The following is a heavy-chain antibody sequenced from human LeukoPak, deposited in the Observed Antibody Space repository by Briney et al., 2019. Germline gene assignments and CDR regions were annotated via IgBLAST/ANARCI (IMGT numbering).Heavy chain of an antibody. J-gene: IGHJ4*02. CDR2: IIPIFGTA. Sequence: ASVKVSCKASGGTFSSYAISWVRQAPGQGLEWMGGIIPIFGTANYAQKFQGRVTMTRDTSTSTVYMELSSLRSEDTAVYYCAREVQRRIVVVPAARNRVFDYWGQGTLVTVSS. D-gene: IGHD2-2*01. CDR1: GGTFSSYA. V-gene: IGHV1-69*05. CDR3: AREVQRRIVVVPAARNRVFDY.